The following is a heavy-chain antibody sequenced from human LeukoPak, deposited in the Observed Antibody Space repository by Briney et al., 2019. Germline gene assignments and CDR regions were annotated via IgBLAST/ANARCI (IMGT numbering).Heavy chain of an antibody. CDR2: IYTSGNA. Sequence: PSETLSLTCTVSGGSISSYYWSWVRQPAWKGLEWLGRIYTSGNANYNPSLKSRVTMSVDTSKKQVSLKLSSVTAADTAVYYCARDKPLGYFDWSPTRYYNYGMDVWGQGTAVIVSS. D-gene: IGHD3-9*01. CDR3: ARDKPLGYFDWSPTRYYNYGMDV. J-gene: IGHJ6*02. V-gene: IGHV4-4*07. CDR1: GGSISSYY.